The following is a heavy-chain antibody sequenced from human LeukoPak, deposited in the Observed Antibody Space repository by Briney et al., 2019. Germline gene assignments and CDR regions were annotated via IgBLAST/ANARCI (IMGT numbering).Heavy chain of an antibody. V-gene: IGHV4-59*01. CDR2: IIYSGNT. Sequence: SEALSLTCTVSGDSITNYYWTWIRQPPGKGLEYIGYIIYSGNTNYGPSLKSRVTISIDTSKDQFSLKLTSVNAADTAGYYCARIEAGWFDPWGQGTLVTVSS. D-gene: IGHD3-10*01. CDR1: GDSITNYY. CDR3: ARIEAGWFDP. J-gene: IGHJ5*02.